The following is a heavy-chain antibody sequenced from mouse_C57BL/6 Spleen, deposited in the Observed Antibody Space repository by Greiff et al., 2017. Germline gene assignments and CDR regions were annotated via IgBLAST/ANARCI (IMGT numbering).Heavy chain of an antibody. CDR3: ARAYYDYDGFFDY. Sequence: EVMLVESEGGLVQPGSSMKLSCTASGFTFSDYYMAWVRQVPEKGLEWVANINYDGSSTYYLDSLKSRFIISRDNAKNILYLQMSSLKSEDTATYYCARAYYDYDGFFDYWGQGTTLTVSS. D-gene: IGHD2-4*01. CDR1: GFTFSDYY. V-gene: IGHV5-16*01. CDR2: INYDGSST. J-gene: IGHJ2*01.